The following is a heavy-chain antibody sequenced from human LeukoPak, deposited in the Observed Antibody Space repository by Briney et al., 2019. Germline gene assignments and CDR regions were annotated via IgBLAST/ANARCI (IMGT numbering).Heavy chain of an antibody. CDR1: GFTFSSYA. CDR2: ISYDGSNK. D-gene: IGHD6-13*01. J-gene: IGHJ4*02. Sequence: GGSLRLSCAASGFTFSSYAMHWVRQAPGKGLEWVAVISYDGSNKYYADSVKGRFTISRDNSKNTLYLQMNSLRAEDTAVYYCAKSAAGYFDYWGQGTLVTVSS. CDR3: AKSAAGYFDY. V-gene: IGHV3-30*04.